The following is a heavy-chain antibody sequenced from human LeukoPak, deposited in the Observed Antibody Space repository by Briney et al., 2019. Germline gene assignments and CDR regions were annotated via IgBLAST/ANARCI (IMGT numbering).Heavy chain of an antibody. CDR1: GFTFSDYY. CDR2: ISSSGSTI. J-gene: IGHJ5*02. Sequence: GGSLRLSCAASGFTFSDYYMSWIRQAPGKGLEWVSYISSSGSTIYYADSVKGRFTISRDNAKNSLYLQMNSLRAEDTAVYYCARAPSWGSYNWFDPWGQGTLVTVSS. D-gene: IGHD7-27*01. V-gene: IGHV3-11*01. CDR3: ARAPSWGSYNWFDP.